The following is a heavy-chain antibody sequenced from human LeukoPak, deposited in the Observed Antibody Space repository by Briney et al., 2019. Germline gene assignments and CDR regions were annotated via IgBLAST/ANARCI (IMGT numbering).Heavy chain of an antibody. CDR1: RGSISSYY. V-gene: IGHV4-4*07. D-gene: IGHD5-18*01. CDR2: IYTSGST. J-gene: IGHJ6*03. Sequence: SETLSLTCTVSRGSISSYYWSWIRQPAGKGLEWIGRIYTSGSTNYNPSLKSRVTMSVDTSKNQFSLKLSSVTAADTAVYYCARDQIQLWPDEIYYHYYMDVWGKGTTVTVSS. CDR3: ARDQIQLWPDEIYYHYYMDV.